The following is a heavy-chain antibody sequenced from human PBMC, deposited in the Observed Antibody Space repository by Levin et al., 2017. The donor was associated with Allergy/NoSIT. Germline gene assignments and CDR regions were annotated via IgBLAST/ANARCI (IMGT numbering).Heavy chain of an antibody. D-gene: IGHD5-12*01. CDR3: AREEERADIQTYYFDY. Sequence: SQTLSLTCAVYGGSFSGYYWSWIRQPPGKGLEWIGEINHSGSTNYNPSLKSRVTISVDTSKNQFSLKLSSVTAADTAVYYCAREEERADIQTYYFDYWGQGTLVTVSS. V-gene: IGHV4-34*01. CDR2: INHSGST. CDR1: GGSFSGYY. J-gene: IGHJ4*02.